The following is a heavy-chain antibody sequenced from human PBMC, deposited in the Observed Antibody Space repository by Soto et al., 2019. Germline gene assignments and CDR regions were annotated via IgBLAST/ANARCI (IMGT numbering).Heavy chain of an antibody. J-gene: IGHJ5*02. V-gene: IGHV4-31*03. CDR2: IDYSGST. D-gene: IGHD1-26*01. CDR1: GGSISSGGYY. Sequence: QVQLQESGPGLVKPSQTLSLTCSVSGGSISSGGYYWSWIRQHPGKGLEWIGYIDYSGSTYYNPSLKGRVTLSVDTSKNQFSRKLSSVTAADTAVYYCARRGRRGNWFDPWGQGTLVTVSS. CDR3: ARRGRRGNWFDP.